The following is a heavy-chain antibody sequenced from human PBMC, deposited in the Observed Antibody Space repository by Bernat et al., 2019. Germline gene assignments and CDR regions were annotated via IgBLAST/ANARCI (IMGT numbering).Heavy chain of an antibody. D-gene: IGHD3-16*01. V-gene: IGHV4-59*01. CDR1: GASMSSYY. CDR2: VYHTGDS. Sequence: QVQLQESGPGLVKPSETLSLTCTVSGASMSSYYRSWIRQPPGKGLEWIGYVYHTGDSNSNPSLKSRVTMSLDTSKKQFSLKLSSVTAADTAVYYCATEGEGGPSDYWGQGTLVTVSS. CDR3: ATEGEGGPSDY. J-gene: IGHJ4*02.